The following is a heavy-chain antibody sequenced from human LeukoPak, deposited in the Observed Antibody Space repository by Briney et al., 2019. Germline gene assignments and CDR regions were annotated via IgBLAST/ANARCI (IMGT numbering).Heavy chain of an antibody. J-gene: IGHJ4*02. CDR2: IRYDGSNK. CDR1: GFTFSSYG. Sequence: PGGSLRLSCAASGFTFSSYGMHWVRQAPGKGLEWVAFIRYDGSNKYYADSVKGRFTISRDNSKNTLYLQMNSLRAEDTAVYYCAKGAIWFGPGRGPDYWGQGTLVTVSS. V-gene: IGHV3-30*02. D-gene: IGHD3-10*01. CDR3: AKGAIWFGPGRGPDY.